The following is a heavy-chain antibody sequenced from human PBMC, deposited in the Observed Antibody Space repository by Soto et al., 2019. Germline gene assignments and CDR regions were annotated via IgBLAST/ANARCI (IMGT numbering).Heavy chain of an antibody. J-gene: IGHJ6*01. V-gene: IGHV1-24*01. Sequence: GASVKVSCKVSGYTLTELSMHWVRQAPGKGLEWMGGFDPEDGETIYAQKFQGRVTMTEDTSTDTAYMELRSLRSNDTAMYYCAMVEVYVTPSPQDVWGQGTTVTVSS. CDR1: GYTLTELS. CDR3: AMVEVYVTPSPQDV. D-gene: IGHD3-16*01. CDR2: FDPEDGET.